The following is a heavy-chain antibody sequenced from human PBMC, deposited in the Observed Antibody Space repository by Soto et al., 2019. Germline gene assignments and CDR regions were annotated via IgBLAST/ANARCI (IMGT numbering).Heavy chain of an antibody. CDR3: AAVANGYDLEAPWYFEY. Sequence: GASVKVSCKASGFTFTSSAMQWVRQARGQRLEWIGWIVVGSGNTNYAQKFQERVTITRDMSTSTAYMELSSLRSEDTAVYYCAAVANGYDLEAPWYFEYWGQGTLVTVSS. J-gene: IGHJ4*02. CDR2: IVVGSGNT. D-gene: IGHD5-12*01. V-gene: IGHV1-58*02. CDR1: GFTFTSSA.